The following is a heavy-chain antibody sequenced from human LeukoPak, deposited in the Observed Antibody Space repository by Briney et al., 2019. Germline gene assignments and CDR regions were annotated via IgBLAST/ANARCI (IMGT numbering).Heavy chain of an antibody. CDR1: GGSISSYY. J-gene: IGHJ4*02. V-gene: IGHV4-59*01. CDR2: LYYSGST. Sequence: PSETLSLTCTVSGGSISSYYWSWIRQPPGKGLEWIGYLYYSGSTNYNPSLKSRVTISVDTSKNQFSLKLSSVTAADTAVYYCARRNKFSSGWFVIDYWGQGTLVTVSS. CDR3: ARRNKFSSGWFVIDY. D-gene: IGHD6-19*01.